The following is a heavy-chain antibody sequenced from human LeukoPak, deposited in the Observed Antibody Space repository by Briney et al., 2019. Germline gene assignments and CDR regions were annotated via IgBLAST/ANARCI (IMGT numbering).Heavy chain of an antibody. J-gene: IGHJ3*02. CDR2: ISSSSSYI. Sequence: GGSLRLSCAASGFTFSSYSMNWVRQAPGKGLEWVSSISSSSSYIYYADSVKGRFTISRDNAQNSLYLQMNSLRAEDTAVYYCARAAYCGGDCYFLYDAFDIWGQGTMVTVSS. V-gene: IGHV3-21*01. CDR3: ARAAYCGGDCYFLYDAFDI. CDR1: GFTFSSYS. D-gene: IGHD2-21*02.